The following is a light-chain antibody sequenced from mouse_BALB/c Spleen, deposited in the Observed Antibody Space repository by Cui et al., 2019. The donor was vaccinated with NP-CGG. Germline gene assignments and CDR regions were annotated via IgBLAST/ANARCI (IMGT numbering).Light chain of an antibody. J-gene: IGLJ1*01. V-gene: IGLV1*01. CDR1: TGAVTTSNY. CDR2: GTN. CDR3: ALWYSNHWV. Sequence: HGVVTQKSALTTSPGETVTLTCRSSTGAVTTSNYANWVQEKPDHLFTGLIGGTNNRAPGVPARFSGSLIGDKAALTITGAQTEDEAIYFCALWYSNHWVFGGGTKLTVL.